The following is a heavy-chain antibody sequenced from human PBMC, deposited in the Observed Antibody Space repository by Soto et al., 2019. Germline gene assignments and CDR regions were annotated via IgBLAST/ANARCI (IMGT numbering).Heavy chain of an antibody. CDR3: TTLYCSGGSCYEIDY. J-gene: IGHJ4*02. CDR1: GFTFSNAW. CDR2: IKSKTDGGTT. Sequence: EVQLVESGGGLVKPGGSLRLSCAASGFTFSNAWMSWVRQAPGKGLEWVGRIKSKTDGGTTDYAAPVKGRLTISRDDSKNTLYLQMNSLKTEDTAVYYCTTLYCSGGSCYEIDYWGQGTLVTVSS. V-gene: IGHV3-15*01. D-gene: IGHD2-15*01.